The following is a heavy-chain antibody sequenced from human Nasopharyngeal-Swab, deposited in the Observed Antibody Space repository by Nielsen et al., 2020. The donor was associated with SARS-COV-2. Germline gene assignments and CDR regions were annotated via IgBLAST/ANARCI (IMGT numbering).Heavy chain of an antibody. CDR2: INTNTGNP. D-gene: IGHD6-6*01. Sequence: ASVKVSCKASGYTFTSYAMNWVRQAPGQGLEGMGWINTNTGNPTYAQGFTGRFVFSLDTSVSTAYLQISSLKAEDTAVYYCARPPIRSSSFPYYYYYYGMDVWGQGTTVTVSS. V-gene: IGHV7-4-1*02. CDR1: GYTFTSYA. CDR3: ARPPIRSSSFPYYYYYYGMDV. J-gene: IGHJ6*02.